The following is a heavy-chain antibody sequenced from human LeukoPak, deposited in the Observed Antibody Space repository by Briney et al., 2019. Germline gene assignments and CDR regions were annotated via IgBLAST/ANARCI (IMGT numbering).Heavy chain of an antibody. D-gene: IGHD2-21*01. CDR1: GFTFTTYT. CDR2: VVGNGGTT. CDR3: ARDRAYYYFDY. Sequence: GGSLRLSCAASGFTFTTYTIHWIRQAPGKGLEYVSAVVGNGGTTYYADSVRGRFTISRDNSKNTVYLQMGSLRAEDTAVYYCARDRAYYYFDYWGQGAQVTVSS. J-gene: IGHJ4*02. V-gene: IGHV3-64*02.